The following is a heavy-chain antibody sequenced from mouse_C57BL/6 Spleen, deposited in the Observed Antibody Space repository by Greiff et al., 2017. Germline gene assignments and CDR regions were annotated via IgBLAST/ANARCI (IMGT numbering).Heavy chain of an antibody. Sequence: ESGPGLVKPSQSLSLSCSVTGYSITSGYYWNWIRQFPGNKLEWMGYISYDGSNNYNPSLKNRISITRDTSKNQFFLKLNSVTTEDTATYYCARGRGYGVHFDYWGQGTTLTVSS. V-gene: IGHV3-6*01. CDR1: GYSITSGYY. CDR3: ARGRGYGVHFDY. J-gene: IGHJ2*01. CDR2: ISYDGSN. D-gene: IGHD1-2*01.